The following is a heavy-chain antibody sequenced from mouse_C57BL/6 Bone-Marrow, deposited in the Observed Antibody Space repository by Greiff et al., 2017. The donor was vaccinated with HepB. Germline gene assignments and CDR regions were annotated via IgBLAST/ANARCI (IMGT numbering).Heavy chain of an antibody. V-gene: IGHV14-4*01. Sequence: VQLQQSGAELVRPGASVKLSCTASGFNIKDDYMHWVKQRPEQGLEWIGWIDPENGDTEYASKFQGKATITADTSSTTAYQQLSSLTSEDTAVYYCTTLSLITTVVATDYWGQGTSVTVSS. D-gene: IGHD1-1*01. CDR3: TTLSLITTVVATDY. CDR1: GFNIKDDY. CDR2: IDPENGDT. J-gene: IGHJ4*01.